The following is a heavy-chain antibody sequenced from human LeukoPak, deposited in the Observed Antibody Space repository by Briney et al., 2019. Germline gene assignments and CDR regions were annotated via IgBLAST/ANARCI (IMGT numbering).Heavy chain of an antibody. CDR1: GGSISSSSYY. CDR3: ARGPYSYDSSGAFDI. D-gene: IGHD3-22*01. V-gene: IGHV4-39*07. CDR2: FYYSGRT. Sequence: PSETLSLTCTVSGGSISSSSYYWGWIRQPPGKGLEWIGTFYYSGRTYYNPSLKSRVTISVDTSKNQFSLKLSSVTAADTAVYFCARGPYSYDSSGAFDIWGQGTMVTVSS. J-gene: IGHJ3*02.